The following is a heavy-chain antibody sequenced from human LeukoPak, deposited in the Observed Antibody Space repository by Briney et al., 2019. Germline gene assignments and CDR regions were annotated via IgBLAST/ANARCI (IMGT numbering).Heavy chain of an antibody. J-gene: IGHJ3*02. CDR3: AKSSYGSGRGSAFDM. CDR1: GFTFDDYA. V-gene: IGHV3-9*01. Sequence: GRSLRLSCSASGFTFDDYAMPWVRQAPGKGLELVSVISWNSGDIGYADSVMGRFTISRDNAKNSLSLQMNSLRVDDTALYYCAKSSYGSGRGSAFDMRGHGTMVTVSS. CDR2: ISWNSGDI. D-gene: IGHD6-25*01.